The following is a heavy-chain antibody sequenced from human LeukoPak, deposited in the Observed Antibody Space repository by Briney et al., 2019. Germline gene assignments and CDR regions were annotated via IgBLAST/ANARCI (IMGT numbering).Heavy chain of an antibody. V-gene: IGHV3-30*02. Sequence: GGSLRLSCVASGFTFRLFGMHWVRQAPGKGLEWVSFIRFDGSNTYHADSVKGRFTISRDNSKNTLYLQMNSLTSADTAVYYCAKVKTDILIPDSWGQGTLVTVSS. J-gene: IGHJ4*02. CDR3: AKVKTDILIPDS. D-gene: IGHD2-21*02. CDR1: GFTFRLFG. CDR2: IRFDGSNT.